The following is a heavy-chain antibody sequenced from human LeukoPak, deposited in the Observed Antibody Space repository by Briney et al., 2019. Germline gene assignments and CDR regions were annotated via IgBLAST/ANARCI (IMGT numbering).Heavy chain of an antibody. J-gene: IGHJ4*02. D-gene: IGHD5-24*01. V-gene: IGHV1-8*01. CDR2: MNPNSGNT. Sequence: ASVKVSCKASGYTFTSYDINWVRQATGQGLEWMGWMNPNSGNTGYAQKFQGRVTMTRNTSISTAYMELSSLRSEDTAVYYCARDSGGWLQLHPSFDYWGQGTLVTVSS. CDR1: GYTFTSYD. CDR3: ARDSGGWLQLHPSFDY.